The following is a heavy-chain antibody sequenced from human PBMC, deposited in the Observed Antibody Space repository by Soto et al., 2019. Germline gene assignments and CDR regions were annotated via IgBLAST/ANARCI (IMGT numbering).Heavy chain of an antibody. CDR2: INDSGGAT. V-gene: IGHV3-23*01. D-gene: IGHD1-26*01. CDR1: GFTFSIYA. CDR3: AKGIIVEAPDTRAFDI. J-gene: IGHJ3*02. Sequence: GGSLRLSCAASGFTFSIYAMSWVRQAPGKGLEWVSIINDSGGATFYADSVKGRFTISRDNSKNALYLQVKSLRAEDTAIYYCAKGIIVEAPDTRAFDIWGHGTVVTVSS.